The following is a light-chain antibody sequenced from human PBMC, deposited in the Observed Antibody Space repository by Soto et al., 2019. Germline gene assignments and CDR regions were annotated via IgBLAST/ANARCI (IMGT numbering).Light chain of an antibody. V-gene: IGKV1-5*03. CDR3: QQYNSYYT. CDR1: QSISSW. J-gene: IGKJ2*01. CDR2: KAS. Sequence: DIQMTQSPSTLSASVGDRVTITCRASQSISSWLSWYQQKPGKAPKLLIYKASSLESGVPSRFSSSGSGTEFTLTISSLQPYDFATDCCQQYNSYYTFGQGTKREIK.